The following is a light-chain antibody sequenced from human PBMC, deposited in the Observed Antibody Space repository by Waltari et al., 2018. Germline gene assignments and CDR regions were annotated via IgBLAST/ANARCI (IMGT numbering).Light chain of an antibody. V-gene: IGKV4-1*01. J-gene: IGKJ2*01. CDR2: WAS. CDR1: QSIFYRSNNKNY. Sequence: DIVMTQSPDSLPVSLGERATFNCKSSQSIFYRSNNKNYLAWYQHKPGQPPKLLISWASTRASRVPDRFSGSGSGTDFTLTINSVQAGDVAVYYCQQYYEGPATFGQGTKLEIK. CDR3: QQYYEGPAT.